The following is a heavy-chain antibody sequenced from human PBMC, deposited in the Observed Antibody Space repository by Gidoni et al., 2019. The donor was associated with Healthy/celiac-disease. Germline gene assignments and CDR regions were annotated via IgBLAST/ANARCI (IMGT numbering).Heavy chain of an antibody. CDR2: IKQDGSEK. CDR1: GFTFSSYW. D-gene: IGHD3-3*01. J-gene: IGHJ4*02. V-gene: IGHV3-7*01. CDR3: ARDAPINYYEYYFDY. Sequence: EVQLVESGGGLVQPGGSLRLSCAASGFTFSSYWMSWVRQAPGKGLEWVANIKQDGSEKYYVDSVKGRFTISRDNAKNSLYLQMNSLRAEDTAVYYCARDAPINYYEYYFDYWGQGTLVTVSS.